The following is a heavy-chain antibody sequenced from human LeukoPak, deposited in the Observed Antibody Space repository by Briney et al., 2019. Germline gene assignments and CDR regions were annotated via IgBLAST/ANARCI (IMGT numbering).Heavy chain of an antibody. Sequence: SETLSLTCSVSGGSISSYYSSWIRQPAGKGLEWVGRIYTSGSTNYNPSLKSRVTMSVDTSKNQFSLKLSSVTAADTAVYYCARAVPSYRSTSCYYFDYWGQGTVVTVSS. CDR2: IYTSGST. J-gene: IGHJ4*02. CDR3: ARAVPSYRSTSCYYFDY. V-gene: IGHV4-4*07. CDR1: GGSISSYY. D-gene: IGHD2-2*01.